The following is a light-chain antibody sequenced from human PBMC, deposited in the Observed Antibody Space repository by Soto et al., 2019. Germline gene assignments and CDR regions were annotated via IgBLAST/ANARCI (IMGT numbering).Light chain of an antibody. Sequence: QSVLTQPPSGSGTPGQRVIISCSGSRSNIGTNLVDWYQQVPGTAPKIFMYSNDQRPSGVPDRVSGSKSGTSASLAISGLQSEDEADYYCAAWDDRLNGRVFGGGTKLTVL. J-gene: IGLJ3*02. CDR3: AAWDDRLNGRV. V-gene: IGLV1-44*01. CDR1: RSNIGTNL. CDR2: SND.